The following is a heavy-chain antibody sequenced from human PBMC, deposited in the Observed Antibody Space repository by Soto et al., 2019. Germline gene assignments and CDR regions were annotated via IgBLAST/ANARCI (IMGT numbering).Heavy chain of an antibody. CDR2: IYYSGST. D-gene: IGHD5-18*01. CDR3: ARPADTAMASDAFDI. CDR1: GGSISSSSYY. Sequence: QLQLQESGPGLVKPSETLSLTCTVSGGSISSSSYYWGWIRQPPGKGLEWIGSIYYSGSTYYNSSLKSPVTISVATSKNKFSMKLSSVTAADTAVYYCARPADTAMASDAFDIWGQGTMVTVSS. J-gene: IGHJ3*02. V-gene: IGHV4-39*01.